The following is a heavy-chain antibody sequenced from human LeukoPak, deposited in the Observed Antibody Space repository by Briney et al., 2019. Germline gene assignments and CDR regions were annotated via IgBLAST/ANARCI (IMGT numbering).Heavy chain of an antibody. D-gene: IGHD3-22*01. Sequence: SETLSLTCTVSGGSISSSNYYWGWIRQPLGKGLEWIGTVYYSGSTYYNPSLKSRVTMSVNTSKNQFSLKLSSVTAADTAVYYCARLGYYYDSSGFLDPFDYWGQGTLVTVSS. CDR3: ARLGYYYDSSGFLDPFDY. V-gene: IGHV4-39*01. CDR1: GGSISSSNYY. CDR2: VYYSGST. J-gene: IGHJ4*02.